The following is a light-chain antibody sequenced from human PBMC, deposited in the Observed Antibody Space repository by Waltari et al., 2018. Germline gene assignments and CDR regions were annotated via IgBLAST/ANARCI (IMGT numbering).Light chain of an antibody. Sequence: QSALTQPASVSGSPGQSITISCTGSSLDVGGYDFVSWYRQHPGKAPKVVIFDVNNRPSGVSDRVSGSKSGNTACLTISGIQAEDEGDYYCTSYTSRHTLVFGGGTKVTVL. CDR3: TSYTSRHTLV. J-gene: IGLJ1*01. CDR1: SLDVGGYDF. CDR2: DVN. V-gene: IGLV2-14*01.